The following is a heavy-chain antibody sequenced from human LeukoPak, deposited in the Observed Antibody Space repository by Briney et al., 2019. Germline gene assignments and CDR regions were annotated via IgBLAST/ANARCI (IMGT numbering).Heavy chain of an antibody. CDR3: ARHGDYFFDL. Sequence: GGSLRLSCAASGFTFSRSWMGWVRQAPGKGLEWVANIKQDGTSKYYVDSVMGRFTISRDNAENSAYLQMNCLSPGDTAVYYWARHGDYFFDLGGPGTRVTVSS. D-gene: IGHD4-17*01. V-gene: IGHV3-7*02. CDR2: IKQDGTSK. J-gene: IGHJ1*01. CDR1: GFTFSRSW.